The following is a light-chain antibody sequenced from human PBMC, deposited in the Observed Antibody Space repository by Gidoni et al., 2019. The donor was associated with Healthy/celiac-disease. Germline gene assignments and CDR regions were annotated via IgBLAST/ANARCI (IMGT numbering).Light chain of an antibody. V-gene: IGKV3-15*01. CDR1: QSVSSN. J-gene: IGKJ2*01. CDR2: GAS. CDR3: QQYNNWPPYT. Sequence: EIVITQSPATLSVSPGERATLPCRVSQSVSSNLAWYHQKPGQAPRLLIYGASTRATGIPARFSGSGSGTEFTLTISSLQSEDFAVYYCQQYNNWPPYTFGQGTKLEIK.